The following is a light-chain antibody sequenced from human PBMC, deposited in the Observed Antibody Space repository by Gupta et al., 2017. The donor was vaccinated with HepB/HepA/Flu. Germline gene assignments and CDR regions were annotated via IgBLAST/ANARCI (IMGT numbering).Light chain of an antibody. Sequence: SYALTQPPSVSVSPGQTARITCSGDALPKQYAYWYQQKPGPAPVLVLDKDSERPSGIPGRSAASCSGTTVMLTISGVQAEDDAYYYCPSADSSGTRVFGTGTKLTVL. V-gene: IGLV3-25*03. CDR1: ALPKQY. CDR3: PSADSSGTRV. J-gene: IGLJ1*01. CDR2: KDS.